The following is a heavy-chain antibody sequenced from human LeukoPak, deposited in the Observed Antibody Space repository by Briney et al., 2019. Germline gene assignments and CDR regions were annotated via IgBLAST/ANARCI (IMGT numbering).Heavy chain of an antibody. D-gene: IGHD4-17*01. CDR1: GFTFSSYA. CDR3: ARDHDYGDYPLDY. CDR2: INWNGGST. V-gene: IGHV3-20*01. Sequence: GGSLRLSCAASGFTFSSYAMSWVRQAPGKGLEWVSGINWNGGSTGYADSVKGRFTISRDNAKNSLYLQMNSLRAEDTALYHCARDHDYGDYPLDYWGQGTLVTVSS. J-gene: IGHJ4*02.